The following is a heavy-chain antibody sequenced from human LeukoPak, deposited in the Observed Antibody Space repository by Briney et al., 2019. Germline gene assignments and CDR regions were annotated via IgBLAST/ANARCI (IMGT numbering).Heavy chain of an antibody. D-gene: IGHD6-6*01. CDR2: VNSDGSSA. CDR3: ARVGGSSSSGYPFDY. V-gene: IGHV3-74*01. CDR1: GFTFTSYW. J-gene: IGHJ4*02. Sequence: PGGSLRLSCAASGFTFTSYWMHWVRQAPGKGLVWVSRVNSDGSSATYADSVKGRFTISRGNAKNTLYLQMNSLRAEDTAVYYCARVGGSSSSGYPFDYWGQGTLVTVSS.